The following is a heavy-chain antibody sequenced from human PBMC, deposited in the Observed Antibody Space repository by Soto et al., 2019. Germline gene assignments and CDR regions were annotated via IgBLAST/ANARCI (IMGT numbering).Heavy chain of an antibody. D-gene: IGHD6-13*01. CDR3: ARTPIAAAGFEFDY. J-gene: IGHJ4*02. CDR2: IDWDDDE. V-gene: IGHV2-70*11. Sequence: SGPTLVNPTQTLTLTCTFSGFSLSTSGMCVSWIRQPPGKALEWLARIDWDDDEYYSTSLKTRLTISEDTSKNQVVLTMTNMDPVDTATYYCARTPIAAAGFEFDYWGQGTLVTVSS. CDR1: GFSLSTSGMC.